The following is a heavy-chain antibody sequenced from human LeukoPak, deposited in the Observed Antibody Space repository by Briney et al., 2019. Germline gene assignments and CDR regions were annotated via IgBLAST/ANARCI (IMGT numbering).Heavy chain of an antibody. CDR2: IYHSGSP. CDR3: ARGLDHRNPPYYFYGMDI. J-gene: IGHJ6*02. CDR1: GGSISSGGYY. V-gene: IGHV4-31*03. D-gene: IGHD3-10*01. Sequence: SQTLSLTCSVSGGSISSGGYYWTWIRQRPGNGLEWIGYIYHSGSPYYNPSLQNRLTLSVATSKNEFSLRLSSVTAADTAVYYCARGLDHRNPPYYFYGMDIWGQGTAVTVSS.